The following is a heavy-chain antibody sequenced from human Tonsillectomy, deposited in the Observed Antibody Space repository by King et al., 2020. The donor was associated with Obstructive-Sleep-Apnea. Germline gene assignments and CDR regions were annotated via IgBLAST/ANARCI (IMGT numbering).Heavy chain of an antibody. D-gene: IGHD1-26*01. CDR2: IYTSGST. J-gene: IGHJ6*02. CDR1: GGSISSYY. CDR3: ARVGETTYCYYGMDV. Sequence: QLQESGPGLVKSSETLSLTCTVSGGSISSYYWSWIRQPAGKGLEWIGRIYTSGSTNYNRSLKSRVTMSVDTSKNQFSLKLSSVTAADTAVYYCARVGETTYCYYGMDVWGQGTTVTVSS. V-gene: IGHV4-4*07.